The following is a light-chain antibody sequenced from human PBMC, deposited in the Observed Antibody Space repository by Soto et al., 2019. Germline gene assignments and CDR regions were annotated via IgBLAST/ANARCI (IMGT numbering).Light chain of an antibody. J-gene: IGKJ1*01. CDR1: QSISSW. CDR2: KAS. CDR3: QQYGSSRT. Sequence: IQMTQSPSTLSASVGDRVTITCRASQSISSWLAWYQQKPGKAPKLLIYKASSLESGVPSRFSGSGSGTDFTLTVSRLEPEDFAVYYCQQYGSSRTFGQGTKVDIK. V-gene: IGKV1-5*03.